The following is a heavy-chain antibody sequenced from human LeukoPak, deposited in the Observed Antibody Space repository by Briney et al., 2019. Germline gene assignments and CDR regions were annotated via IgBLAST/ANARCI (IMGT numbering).Heavy chain of an antibody. V-gene: IGHV1-46*01. D-gene: IGHD6-13*01. CDR3: ARDRGGYSSSWYGPDFDY. CDR2: INPSGGST. Sequence: GASVKVSCKASGYTFTSYYMHWVRQAPGQGLEWMGIINPSGGSTSYAQKFQGRVTMTRDTSTSTVYMELSRLRSEDTAVYYCARDRGGYSSSWYGPDFDYWGQGTLVTVSS. CDR1: GYTFTSYY. J-gene: IGHJ4*02.